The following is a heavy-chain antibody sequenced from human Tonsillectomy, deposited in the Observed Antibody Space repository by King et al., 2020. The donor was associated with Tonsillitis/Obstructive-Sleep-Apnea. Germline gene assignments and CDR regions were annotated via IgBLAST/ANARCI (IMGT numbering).Heavy chain of an antibody. CDR1: GYTFTGYY. V-gene: IGHV1-2*02. Sequence: QLVQSGAEVKKPGASVKVSCKASGYTFTGYYMHWVRQAPGQGLEWMGWINPNSGGTNYAQKFQGRVTMTRDTSISTAYMELSRLRSDDTAVYYCAGADPITIFGVGSGAFDIWGQGTMVTVSS. CDR3: AGADPITIFGVGSGAFDI. D-gene: IGHD3-3*01. CDR2: INPNSGGT. J-gene: IGHJ3*02.